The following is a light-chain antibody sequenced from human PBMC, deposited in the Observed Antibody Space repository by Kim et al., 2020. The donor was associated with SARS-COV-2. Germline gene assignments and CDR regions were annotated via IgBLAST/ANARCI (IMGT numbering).Light chain of an antibody. CDR3: ATWDDSLSAVV. Sequence: QSVLTQTPSASGTHGQTVTISCSGSSSNIGSHYIYWYQQLPGTAPKLLIWSNSQRPSGVPDRFSGSKSGTSASLAISGLRSEDEADYYCATWDDSLSAVVFGGGTQLTVL. V-gene: IGLV1-47*02. J-gene: IGLJ2*01. CDR1: SSNIGSHY. CDR2: SNS.